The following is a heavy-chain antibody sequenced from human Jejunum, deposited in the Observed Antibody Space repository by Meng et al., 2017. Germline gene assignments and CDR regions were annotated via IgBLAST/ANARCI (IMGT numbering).Heavy chain of an antibody. CDR3: ARVNWTSSYWYFDL. Sequence: HPQAAGPGPVKPSPTPSLTCTVSGASMSSGNYYWTWIRQHPGKGLEWIGYIYYSGSTYYNPSLQSLVTISIDMSENQFSLKLTSVTAADTAVYYCARVNWTSSYWYFDLWGRGTLVTVSS. D-gene: IGHD1-1*01. CDR2: IYYSGST. CDR1: GASMSSGNYY. V-gene: IGHV4-31*01. J-gene: IGHJ2*01.